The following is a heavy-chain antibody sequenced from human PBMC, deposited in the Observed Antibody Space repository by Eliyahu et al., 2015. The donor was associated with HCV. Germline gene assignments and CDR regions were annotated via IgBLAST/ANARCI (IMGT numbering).Heavy chain of an antibody. CDR2: ITWDSGSL. CDR3: AMDTYSTGWYLGYFDF. V-gene: IGHV3-9*01. D-gene: IGHD6-19*01. CDR1: GFTFDDYA. Sequence: EVQLVESGGGLVQPGSSLRLSCAAXGFTFDDYAMHXVRQAPGKGLGWVSGITWDSGSLAYADSVRGRFTISRDNAKKSXDLQMNSLRPEDTALYYCAMDTYSTGWYLGYFDFWGQGTLVTVSS. J-gene: IGHJ4*02.